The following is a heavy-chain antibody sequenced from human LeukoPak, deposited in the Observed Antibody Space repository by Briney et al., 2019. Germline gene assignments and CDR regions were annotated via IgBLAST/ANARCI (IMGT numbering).Heavy chain of an antibody. CDR1: GGSFSGYY. Sequence: SETLSLTCAVYGGSFSGYYWSWIRQPPGKGLEWSGEINHSGSTNFNPSLKSRVTISLDTSENQFSLKLSSVTAADTAVYYCARRWPYCSGGSCYWYFDLWGRGTLVTVSS. J-gene: IGHJ2*01. CDR2: INHSGST. V-gene: IGHV4-34*01. D-gene: IGHD2-15*01. CDR3: ARRWPYCSGGSCYWYFDL.